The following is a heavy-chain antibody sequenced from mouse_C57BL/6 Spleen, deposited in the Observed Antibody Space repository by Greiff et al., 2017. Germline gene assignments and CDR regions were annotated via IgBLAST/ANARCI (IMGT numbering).Heavy chain of an antibody. D-gene: IGHD1-1*01. J-gene: IGHJ4*01. Sequence: QVQLQQPGAELVKPGASVKLSCKASGYTFTSYWMHWVKQRPGQGLEWIGMIHPNSGSTNYNEKFKSKATLTVDKSSSTAYMQLSSLTSEDSAVYYCARSNGSSYAMDYWGKGTSVTVSS. CDR3: ARSNGSSYAMDY. CDR1: GYTFTSYW. V-gene: IGHV1-64*01. CDR2: IHPNSGST.